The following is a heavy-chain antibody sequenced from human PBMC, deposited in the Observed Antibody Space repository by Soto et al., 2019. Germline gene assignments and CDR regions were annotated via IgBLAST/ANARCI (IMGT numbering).Heavy chain of an antibody. Sequence: SVKVSCKASGGTFSSYTISWVRQAPGQGLEWMGRIIPILGIANYAQKFQGRVTITADKSTSTAYMELSSLRSEDTAVYYCARGIVDCSSTSCYYAFDIWGQGTMVTVSS. V-gene: IGHV1-69*02. CDR2: IIPILGIA. J-gene: IGHJ3*02. CDR3: ARGIVDCSSTSCYYAFDI. CDR1: GGTFSSYT. D-gene: IGHD2-2*01.